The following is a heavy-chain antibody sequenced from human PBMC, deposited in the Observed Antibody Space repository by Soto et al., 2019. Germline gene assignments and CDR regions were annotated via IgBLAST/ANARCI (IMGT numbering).Heavy chain of an antibody. D-gene: IGHD2-2*02. CDR2: IYSGSTT. V-gene: IGHV3-66*01. CDR3: ARDGSSNSWYSTDV. CDR1: GLSVSSNY. J-gene: IGHJ6*02. Sequence: GGSLRLSCAPSGLSVSSNYMSWVRQAPGKGLEWVSVIYSGSTTHYADSVKGRFTISRDNAKKSLYLQMNSLRAEDTAVYYCARDGSSNSWYSTDVWGQGTTVTVSS.